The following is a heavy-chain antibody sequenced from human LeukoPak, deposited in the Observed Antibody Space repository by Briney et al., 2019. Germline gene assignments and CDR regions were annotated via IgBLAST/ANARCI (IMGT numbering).Heavy chain of an antibody. CDR1: GFTFDDYA. Sequence: PGWSLSLSCAASGFTFDDYAMHWVRQAPGKGLEGVSGISWNSGSIGYADSVKGRFTISRDNAKNSLYLQMNSLRAEDTALYYCAKQAFCSSTSCPLDYWGQGTLVTVSS. D-gene: IGHD2-2*01. V-gene: IGHV3-9*01. CDR2: ISWNSGSI. J-gene: IGHJ4*02. CDR3: AKQAFCSSTSCPLDY.